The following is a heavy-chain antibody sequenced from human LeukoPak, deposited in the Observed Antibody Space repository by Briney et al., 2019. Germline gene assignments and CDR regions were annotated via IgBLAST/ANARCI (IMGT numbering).Heavy chain of an antibody. D-gene: IGHD1-26*01. CDR2: IIPILGVA. J-gene: IGHJ4*02. Sequence: SVKVSCKASGGTFSSYAISWVRQAPGQGLEWMGRIIPILGVANYAQKFQGRVTITADKSTSTAYMELSSLRSEDTAVYYCARALSGSYPDYWGQGTLVTVSS. CDR3: ARALSGSYPDY. V-gene: IGHV1-69*04. CDR1: GGTFSSYA.